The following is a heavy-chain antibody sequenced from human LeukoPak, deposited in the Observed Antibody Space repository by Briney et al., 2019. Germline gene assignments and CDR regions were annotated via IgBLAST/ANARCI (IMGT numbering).Heavy chain of an antibody. CDR1: GFTVSSNY. CDR2: IYSGGST. J-gene: IGHJ4*02. V-gene: IGHV3-66*01. CDR3: TTGTGSESGSSWYYFDY. Sequence: PGGSLRLSCAASGFTVSSNYMSWVRQAPGKGLEWVSVIYSGGSTYYADSVKGRFTISRDNSKNTLYLQMNSLRAEDTAVYYCTTGTGSESGSSWYYFDYWGQGTLVTVSS. D-gene: IGHD6-13*01.